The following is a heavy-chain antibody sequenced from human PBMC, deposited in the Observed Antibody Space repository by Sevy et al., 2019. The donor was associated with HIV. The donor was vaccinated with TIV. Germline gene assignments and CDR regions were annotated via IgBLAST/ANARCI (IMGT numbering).Heavy chain of an antibody. Sequence: ASVKVSCKASGYTFTGYYMHWVRQAPGQGLEWMGWINPNSGGTNYAQKFQGRVTMTRDTSISTAYMELSRLRSDDTAVYYYARDGCSGGSCYLFVAFDIWGQGTMVTVSS. CDR2: INPNSGGT. J-gene: IGHJ3*02. CDR1: GYTFTGYY. D-gene: IGHD2-15*01. CDR3: ARDGCSGGSCYLFVAFDI. V-gene: IGHV1-2*02.